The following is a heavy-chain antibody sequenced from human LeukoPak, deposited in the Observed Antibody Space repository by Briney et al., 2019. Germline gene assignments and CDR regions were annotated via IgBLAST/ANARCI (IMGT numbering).Heavy chain of an antibody. V-gene: IGHV3-48*04. CDR1: GFTFSSYS. CDR3: ARETYYYGSGSYPHYYYMDV. CDR2: ISSSSSTI. D-gene: IGHD3-10*01. J-gene: IGHJ6*03. Sequence: GGSLRLSCAASGFTFSSYSMNWVRQAPGKGLEWVSYISSSSSTIYYADSVKGRFTISRVNAKNSLYLQMNSLRAEDTAVYYCARETYYYGSGSYPHYYYMDVWGKGTTVTVSS.